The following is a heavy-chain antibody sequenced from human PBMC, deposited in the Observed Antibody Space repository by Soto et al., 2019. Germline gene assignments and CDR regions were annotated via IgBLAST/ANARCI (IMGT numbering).Heavy chain of an antibody. CDR1: DGSIRSSSYY. CDR3: ARRGSGSYSDY. CDR2: IYYSGST. D-gene: IGHD3-10*01. Sequence: SETLSLTCTVADGSIRSSSYYWGWIRQPPGKGLEWIGSIYYSGSTYYNPSLKSRVTISVDTSKNQFSLKLSSVTAADTAVYYCARRGSGSYSDYWGQGTLVTVS. V-gene: IGHV4-39*01. J-gene: IGHJ4*02.